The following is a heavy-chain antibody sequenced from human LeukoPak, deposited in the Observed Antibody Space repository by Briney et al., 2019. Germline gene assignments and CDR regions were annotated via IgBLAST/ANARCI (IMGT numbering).Heavy chain of an antibody. CDR3: ARVTESITAAGTEYYYYGMDV. Sequence: PSQTLSLTCTVSGGSISSGDYYWSWIRQPPGKGLEWIGCIYYSGSTYYNPSLKSRVTISVDTSKNQFSLKLSSVTAADTAVYYCARVTESITAAGTEYYYYGMDVWGQGTTVTVSS. V-gene: IGHV4-30-4*01. D-gene: IGHD6-13*01. CDR1: GGSISSGDYY. J-gene: IGHJ6*02. CDR2: IYYSGST.